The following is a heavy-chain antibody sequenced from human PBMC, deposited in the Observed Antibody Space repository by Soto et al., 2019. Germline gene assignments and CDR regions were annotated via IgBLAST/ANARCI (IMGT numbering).Heavy chain of an antibody. CDR3: ARKVNMVRGGHIDY. CDR1: GFTFDDYG. CDR2: INWNGGST. J-gene: IGHJ4*02. D-gene: IGHD3-10*01. V-gene: IGHV3-20*04. Sequence: EVRLVESGGGVVRPGGSLRLSCAASGFTFDDYGMSWVRQAPGKGLEWVSGINWNGGSTGYADSVKGRFTISRDNAKNSLYLQMNRLRAEDTALYYCARKVNMVRGGHIDYWGQGTLVTVSS.